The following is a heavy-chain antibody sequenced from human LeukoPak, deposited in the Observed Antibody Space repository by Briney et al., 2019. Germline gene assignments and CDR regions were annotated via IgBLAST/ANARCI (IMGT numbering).Heavy chain of an antibody. J-gene: IGHJ4*02. CDR3: ARVHSNPEKIVGATALDY. CDR2: ISYDGSNK. Sequence: PGRSLRLSCAAFGFTFSSYGMHWVRQAPGKGLEWVAVISYDGSNKYYADSVKGRFTISRDNSKNTLYLQMNSLRAEDTAVYYCARVHSNPEKIVGATALDYWGQGTLVTVSS. V-gene: IGHV3-30*03. CDR1: GFTFSSYG. D-gene: IGHD1-26*01.